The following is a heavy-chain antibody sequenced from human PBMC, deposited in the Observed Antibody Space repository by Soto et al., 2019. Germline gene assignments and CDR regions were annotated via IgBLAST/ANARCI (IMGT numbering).Heavy chain of an antibody. CDR2: IYYSGST. CDR3: ASGRPHKSHGDVPFTY. J-gene: IGHJ4*02. V-gene: IGHV4-31*03. D-gene: IGHD4-17*01. Sequence: QVQLQESGPGLVKPSQTLSLTCTVSGGSISSGGYYWSWIRQHPGKGLEWIGYIYYSGSTYYNPSLKSRVTMSVPTSKSQFSLKLRAVTAADTAVYYCASGRPHKSHGDVPFTYWCQGTLVTVSS. CDR1: GGSISSGGYY.